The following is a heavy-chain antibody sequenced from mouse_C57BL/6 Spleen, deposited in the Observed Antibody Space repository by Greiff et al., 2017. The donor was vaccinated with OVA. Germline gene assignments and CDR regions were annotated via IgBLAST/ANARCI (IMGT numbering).Heavy chain of an antibody. V-gene: IGHV1-55*01. J-gene: IGHJ2*01. CDR1: GYTFTSYW. D-gene: IGHD1-1*01. Sequence: VQLQQPGAELVKPGASVKMSCKASGYTFTSYWITWVKQRPGQGLEWIGDIYPGSGSTNYNEKFKSKATLTVDKSSSTSYMQLSCLTSEDSSVYSFAYYGSRGGYYFDYWGPGTTLTVSS. CDR3: AYYGSRGGYYFDY. CDR2: IYPGSGST.